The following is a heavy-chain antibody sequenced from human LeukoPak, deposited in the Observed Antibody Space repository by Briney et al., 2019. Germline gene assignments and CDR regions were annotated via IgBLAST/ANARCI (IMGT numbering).Heavy chain of an antibody. J-gene: IGHJ4*02. CDR3: ARVLQYQLLFDY. CDR1: GGSISSYY. V-gene: IGHV4-59*01. D-gene: IGHD2-2*01. Sequence: KPSETLSLTCTVSGGSISSYYWSWIRQPPGKGLEWIGYIYYSGSTNYNPSLKSRVTISVDTSKNQFSLKLSSVTAADTAVYYCARVLQYQLLFDYWGQGTLVTVSS. CDR2: IYYSGST.